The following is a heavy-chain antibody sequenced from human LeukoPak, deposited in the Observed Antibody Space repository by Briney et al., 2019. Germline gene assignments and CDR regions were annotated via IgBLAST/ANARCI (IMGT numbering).Heavy chain of an antibody. CDR1: GYTFTSYG. CDR2: ISAYNGNT. Sequence: RASVKVSCKASGYTFTSYGISWVRQAPGQGLEWMGWISAYNGNTNYAQKLQGRVTMTTDTSTSTAYMELRSLRSDDTAVYYCARGSRRCYVPFESENDYWGQGTLVTVSS. CDR3: ARGSRRCYVPFESENDY. V-gene: IGHV1-18*01. J-gene: IGHJ4*02. D-gene: IGHD3-16*01.